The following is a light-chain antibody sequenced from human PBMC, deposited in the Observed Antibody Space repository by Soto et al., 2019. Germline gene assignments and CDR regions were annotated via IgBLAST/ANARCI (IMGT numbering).Light chain of an antibody. CDR3: AAWDDRLSAYV. CDR1: ISNIGSNP. V-gene: IGLV1-47*01. J-gene: IGLJ1*01. CDR2: RNN. Sequence: QSVLTQPASASGTPGQRVTISCSGGISNIGSNPVYWHQHLPGTAPKLLVYRNNQRPSGVPDRFSDSKSGTSAFLAISWLRSEDEADYYCAAWDDRLSAYVFGTGTKVTVL.